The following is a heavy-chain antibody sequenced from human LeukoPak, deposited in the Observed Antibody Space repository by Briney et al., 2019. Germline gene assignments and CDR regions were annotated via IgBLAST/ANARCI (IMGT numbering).Heavy chain of an antibody. CDR1: GFTVSSNY. CDR3: ARVRTYYYDSSGPIDY. J-gene: IGHJ4*02. Sequence: GGSLRLSCAASGFTVSSNYMSWVRQAPGKGLEWVSVIYSGGSTYYADSVKGRFTISRDNSKNTLYLQMNSLRAEDTAVYYCARVRTYYYDSSGPIDYWGQGTLVTVSS. D-gene: IGHD3-22*01. CDR2: IYSGGST. V-gene: IGHV3-66*01.